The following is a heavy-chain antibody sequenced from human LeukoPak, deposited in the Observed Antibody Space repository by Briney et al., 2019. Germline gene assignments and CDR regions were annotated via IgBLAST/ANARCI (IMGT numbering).Heavy chain of an antibody. D-gene: IGHD5-24*01. V-gene: IGHV4-59*01. CDR3: ARDRDGYNTFDY. J-gene: IGHJ4*02. Sequence: SETLSLTCAVYGGSFSGYYWSWIRQPPGKGLEWIGYIYYSGSTNYNPSLKSRVTISVDTSKNQFSLKLSSVTAADTAVYYCARDRDGYNTFDYWGQGTLSPSPQ. CDR1: GGSFSGYY. CDR2: IYYSGST.